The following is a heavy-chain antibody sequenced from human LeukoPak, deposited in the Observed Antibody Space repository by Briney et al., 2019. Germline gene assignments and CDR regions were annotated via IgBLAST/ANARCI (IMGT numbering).Heavy chain of an antibody. CDR3: ARGYCSGSSCYSGYYFDY. D-gene: IGHD2-15*01. CDR2: IKQDGSEK. Sequence: GGSLRLSCAASGFTLSNYWMSWVRQAPGKGLEWVANIKQDGSEKYYVDSVRGRFTISRDNAKNSLYLQMNSLRAEDTAVYYRARGYCSGSSCYSGYYFDYWGQGTLVTVSS. CDR1: GFTLSNYW. V-gene: IGHV3-7*01. J-gene: IGHJ4*02.